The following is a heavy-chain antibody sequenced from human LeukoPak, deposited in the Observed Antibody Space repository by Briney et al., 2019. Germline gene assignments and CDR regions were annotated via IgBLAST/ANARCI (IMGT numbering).Heavy chain of an antibody. J-gene: IGHJ3*02. V-gene: IGHV3-21*01. CDR2: MSSTRSSI. CDR1: GFTFSAYT. CDR3: ARERGYDILDAFDI. D-gene: IGHD3-9*01. Sequence: GGSLRLSCAASGFTFSAYTMNWVRQAPGKGLEWVSSMSSTRSSIYYADSVKGRFTISRDNANNSLYLQMNSLRPEDTAVYYCARERGYDILDAFDIWGQGTMATVSS.